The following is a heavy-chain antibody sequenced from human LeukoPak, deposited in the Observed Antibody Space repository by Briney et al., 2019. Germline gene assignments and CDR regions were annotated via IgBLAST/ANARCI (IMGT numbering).Heavy chain of an antibody. CDR1: GFNVSRNY. Sequence: GGSPRLSCAASGFNVSRNYMSWVRQAPGKGLEWVSVIYSGGFTYYADSVKGRFTISRDNSKNTLYLQMNSLRAEDMAVYYCAKAGRNQLPIDYWGQGTLVTVSS. CDR2: IYSGGFT. J-gene: IGHJ4*02. CDR3: AKAGRNQLPIDY. D-gene: IGHD2-2*01. V-gene: IGHV3-66*01.